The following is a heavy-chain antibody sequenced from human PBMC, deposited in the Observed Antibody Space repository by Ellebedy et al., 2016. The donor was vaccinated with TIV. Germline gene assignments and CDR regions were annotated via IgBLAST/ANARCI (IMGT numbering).Heavy chain of an antibody. Sequence: GESLKISXAASGFTFSSYAMHWVRQAPGKGLEWVSAISGSGGSTYYADSVKGRFTISRDNSKNTLYLQMNSLRAEDTALYYCAKDPSLYGSGSHWGQGTLVTVSS. D-gene: IGHD3-10*01. CDR1: GFTFSSYA. CDR2: ISGSGGST. J-gene: IGHJ4*02. CDR3: AKDPSLYGSGSH. V-gene: IGHV3-23*01.